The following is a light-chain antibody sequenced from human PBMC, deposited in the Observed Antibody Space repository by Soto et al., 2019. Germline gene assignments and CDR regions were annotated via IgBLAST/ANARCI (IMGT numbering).Light chain of an antibody. CDR3: SSYTSSSTYVV. J-gene: IGLJ2*01. CDR1: SSDVGGYNY. CDR2: DVS. V-gene: IGLV2-14*01. Sequence: QSALTEPASVSGSPGQSITISCTGTSSDVGGYNYVSWYQQHPGKAPKLMIYDVSNRPSGVSNRFSSSKSGNTASLTISGLQAEDEADHYCSSYTSSSTYVVFGGGTKLTVL.